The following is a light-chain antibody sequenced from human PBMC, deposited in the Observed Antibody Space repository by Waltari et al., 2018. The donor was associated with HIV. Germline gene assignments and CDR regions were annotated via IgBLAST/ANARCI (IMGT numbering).Light chain of an antibody. CDR3: QSYDSSLSGV. V-gene: IGLV1-40*01. Sequence: QFLLTQPPSVSGAPGQRVTISCTGSSSNLAAGNEGNWYQQLPGTAPKLLIYNYNNRPSGVPDRFSGSKSGTSASLAITGLQAEDEADYYCQSYDSSLSGVFGGGTKLTVL. CDR2: NYN. CDR1: SSNLAAGNE. J-gene: IGLJ3*02.